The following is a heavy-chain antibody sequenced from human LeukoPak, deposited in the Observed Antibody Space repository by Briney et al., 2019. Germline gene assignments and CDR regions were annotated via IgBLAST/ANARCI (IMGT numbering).Heavy chain of an antibody. CDR3: ARVKLGISFDI. CDR1: GGSISSGGYS. D-gene: IGHD7-27*01. CDR2: IYHSGST. Sequence: PSETLSLTCAVSGGSISSGGYSWSWIRQPPGKGLEWIGYIYHSGSTYYNPSLKSRVTISVDRSKNQFSLKLSSVTAADTAVYYCARVKLGISFDIWGQGTMVTVSS. V-gene: IGHV4-30-2*01. J-gene: IGHJ3*02.